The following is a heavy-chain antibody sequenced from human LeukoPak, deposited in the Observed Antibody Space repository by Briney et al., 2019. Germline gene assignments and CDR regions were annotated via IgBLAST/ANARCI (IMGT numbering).Heavy chain of an antibody. CDR1: GFTFSSYA. V-gene: IGHV3-23*01. J-gene: IGHJ4*02. CDR3: AKDYAPRYYYGSGSPY. Sequence: PGGSLRLSCAASGFTFSSYAMSWVRQAPGKGVEGVSAISGSGGSTYYADSVKGRVTISRDNSKNTLYLQMNSLRAEDTAVYYCAKDYAPRYYYGSGSPYWGQGTLVTVSS. CDR2: ISGSGGST. D-gene: IGHD3-10*01.